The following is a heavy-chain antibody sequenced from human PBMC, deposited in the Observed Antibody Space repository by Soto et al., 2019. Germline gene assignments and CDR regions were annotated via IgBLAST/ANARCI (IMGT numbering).Heavy chain of an antibody. CDR1: VGNMIDRCDY. CDR3: ARHLESGTYLLDF. D-gene: IGHD1-26*01. J-gene: IGHJ4*02. V-gene: IGHV4-39*01. CDR2: IYYIVTT. Sequence: PSVLNCHPYTVSVGNMIDRCDYRSWINQSPGKGLVWIGSIYYIVTTYYSPSLKSRVTISVDTSKNQFSLRLSSVTAADTAVFYRARHLESGTYLLDFWRQRTPVTGSS.